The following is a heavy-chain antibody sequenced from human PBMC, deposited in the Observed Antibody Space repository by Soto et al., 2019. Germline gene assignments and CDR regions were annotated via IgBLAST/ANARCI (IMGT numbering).Heavy chain of an antibody. CDR3: ARGYCSGGSCWFDP. J-gene: IGHJ5*02. V-gene: IGHV4-30-4*01. D-gene: IGHD2-15*01. CDR2: IYYSGST. CDR1: GGSISSGDYY. Sequence: SETLSLTCTVSGGSISSGDYYWIWIRHPPGKGLEWIGYIYYSGSTYYNPSLKSRVTISVDTSKNQFSLKLSSVTAADTAVYYCARGYCSGGSCWFDPWGQGTLV.